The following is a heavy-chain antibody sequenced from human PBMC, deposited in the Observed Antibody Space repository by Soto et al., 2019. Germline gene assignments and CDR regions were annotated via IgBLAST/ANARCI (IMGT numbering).Heavy chain of an antibody. Sequence: SVKVSCKASGGTFSSYAISWVRQAPGQGLEWMGGIIPIFGTANYAQKFQGRVTITADESTNTAYMELSSLRSEDTAVYYCAREGRDGYIHRYFQHWGQGTLVTVSS. J-gene: IGHJ1*01. D-gene: IGHD5-12*01. V-gene: IGHV1-69*13. CDR3: AREGRDGYIHRYFQH. CDR2: IIPIFGTA. CDR1: GGTFSSYA.